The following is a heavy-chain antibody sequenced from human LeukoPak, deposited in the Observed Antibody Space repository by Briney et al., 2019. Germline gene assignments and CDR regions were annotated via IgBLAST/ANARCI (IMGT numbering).Heavy chain of an antibody. CDR2: IIPIPGIA. D-gene: IGHD6-13*01. V-gene: IGHV1-69*04. J-gene: IGHJ4*02. Sequence: ASVKVSCKASGDTFSSYAISWVRQAPGQGLEWMGRIIPIPGIANYAQKFQGRVTITADKSTSTAYMELSSLRSEDTAVYYCARVGDSTSGSAAFDYWGQGTLVTVSS. CDR1: GDTFSSYA. CDR3: ARVGDSTSGSAAFDY.